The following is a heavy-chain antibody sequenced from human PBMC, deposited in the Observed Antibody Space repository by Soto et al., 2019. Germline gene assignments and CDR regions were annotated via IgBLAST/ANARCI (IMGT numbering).Heavy chain of an antibody. J-gene: IGHJ6*02. D-gene: IGHD7-27*01. CDR1: GGTFSSYT. V-gene: IGHV1-69*13. CDR3: ARVGLGYYYYYGMDV. CDR2: IIPICGTA. Sequence: ASVKVSCNDSGGTFSSYTISWMRQAPGQGLERMGRIIPICGTANYAQKVQGRVTITAHESTSAAYMELSSLRSEDTAVYYCARVGLGYYYYYGMDVCGQVTTVTVAS.